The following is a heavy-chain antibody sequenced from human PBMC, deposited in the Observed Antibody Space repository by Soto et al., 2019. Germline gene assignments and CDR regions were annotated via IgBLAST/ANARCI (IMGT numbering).Heavy chain of an antibody. J-gene: IGHJ6*02. Sequence: GGSLRLSCAASGFTFSSYSMNWVRQAPGKGLEWVSYISSSSSTIYYADSVKGRFTISRDNAKNSLYLQMNSLRAEDTSVYYCAGASYGASYYFGMDVWGQGTTVTVAS. CDR2: ISSSSSTI. CDR3: AGASYGASYYFGMDV. V-gene: IGHV3-48*04. D-gene: IGHD4-17*01. CDR1: GFTFSSYS.